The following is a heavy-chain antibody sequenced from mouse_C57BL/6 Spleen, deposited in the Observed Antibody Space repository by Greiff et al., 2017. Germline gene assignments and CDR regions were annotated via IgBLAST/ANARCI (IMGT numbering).Heavy chain of an antibody. D-gene: IGHD1-1*01. CDR1: GYAFSSSW. J-gene: IGHJ4*01. V-gene: IGHV1-82*01. Sequence: QVQLQQSGPELVKPGASVKISCKASGYAFSSSWMNWVKQRPGKGLEWIGRIYPGDGDTNYNGKFKGKDTLTADKSSSTAYMQLSSLTSEDSAVYFGARGGREGSKGYYYAMDYWGQGTSVTVSS. CDR2: IYPGDGDT. CDR3: ARGGREGSKGYYYAMDY.